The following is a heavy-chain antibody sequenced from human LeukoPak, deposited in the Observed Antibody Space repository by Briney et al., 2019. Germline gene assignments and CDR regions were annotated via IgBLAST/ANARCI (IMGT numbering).Heavy chain of an antibody. V-gene: IGHV3-7*03. CDR3: ARDYFTDY. D-gene: IGHD3-10*01. J-gene: IGHJ4*02. Sequence: GGSLRLSCAASGFTFSSYWMSWVRQAPGKGLKWVANIKEDGSGTYYVDSVKGRFTISRDNAKNSLYLQMNSLRAEDTAVYYCARDYFTDYWGQGTLVTVSS. CDR2: IKEDGSGT. CDR1: GFTFSSYW.